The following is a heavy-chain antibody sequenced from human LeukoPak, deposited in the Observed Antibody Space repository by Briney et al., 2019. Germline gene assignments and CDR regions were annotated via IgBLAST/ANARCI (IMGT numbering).Heavy chain of an antibody. Sequence: GGSLRLSCAASGFTFRSYEMNWVRQAPGKGLEWVSYITSSGSTIYYADSVKGRFTISRDDAKNSLYLQMNSLRAEDTAVYYCARANYYDISGYDYWGQGTLVTVSS. CDR3: ARANYYDISGYDY. D-gene: IGHD3-22*01. CDR2: ITSSGSTI. CDR1: GFTFRSYE. J-gene: IGHJ4*02. V-gene: IGHV3-48*03.